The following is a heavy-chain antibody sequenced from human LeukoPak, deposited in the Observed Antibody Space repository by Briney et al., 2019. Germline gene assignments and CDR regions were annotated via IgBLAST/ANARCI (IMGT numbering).Heavy chain of an antibody. Sequence: SETLSLTCTVSGGSITNSYWSWIRQPPGKGLEWIGYIYYSGSTNYNPSLKSRVTISVDTSKNQFSLKLSSVTAADTAVYYCARHGRFGIVGAIAYFDYWGQGTLVTVSS. J-gene: IGHJ4*02. V-gene: IGHV4-59*08. CDR3: ARHGRFGIVGAIAYFDY. CDR2: IYYSGST. CDR1: GGSITNSY. D-gene: IGHD1-26*01.